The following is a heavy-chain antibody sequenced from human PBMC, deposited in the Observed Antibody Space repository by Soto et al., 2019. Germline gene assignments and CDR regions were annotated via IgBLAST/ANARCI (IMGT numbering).Heavy chain of an antibody. D-gene: IGHD3-3*01. CDR1: GDSISSAYY. Sequence: SETLSLTCAVSGDSISSAYYWGWIRQPPGKGLEWIGSIYHSEYSYYNPSLKSRVTISIDTSQNQFSLKLSSVTAADTAVYYCATEGVEIRGGPDWLDPWGQGTLVTVYS. CDR3: ATEGVEIRGGPDWLDP. CDR2: IYHSEYS. J-gene: IGHJ5*02. V-gene: IGHV4-38-2*02.